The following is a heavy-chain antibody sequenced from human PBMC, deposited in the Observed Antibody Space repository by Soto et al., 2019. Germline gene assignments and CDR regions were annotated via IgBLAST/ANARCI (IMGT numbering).Heavy chain of an antibody. V-gene: IGHV3-33*01. CDR3: ARDPPGSGWAFDY. CDR1: GFTFSTHA. J-gene: IGHJ4*02. Sequence: GGSLRLSCAAAGFTFSTHALHWVRQAPGKGLEWVAFIWSDGSNKYYADSVKGRATISRDNSKRTVDLQMNSLRAEDTAVYYCARDPPGSGWAFDYWGQGTLVTVSS. D-gene: IGHD6-19*01. CDR2: IWSDGSNK.